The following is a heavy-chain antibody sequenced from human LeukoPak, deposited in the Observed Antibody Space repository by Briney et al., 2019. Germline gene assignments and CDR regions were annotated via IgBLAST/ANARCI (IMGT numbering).Heavy chain of an antibody. J-gene: IGHJ5*02. V-gene: IGHV4-59*01. CDR3: ARGHQRFRGFGFDP. CDR1: GGSFSGYY. Sequence: PSETLSLTCAVYGGSFSGYYWSWIRRPPGKGLEWIGYIYYSGSTNYNPSLKSRVTISVDTSKNQFSLKLSSVTAADTAVYYCARGHQRFRGFGFDPWGQGTLVTVSS. CDR2: IYYSGST. D-gene: IGHD2-2*01.